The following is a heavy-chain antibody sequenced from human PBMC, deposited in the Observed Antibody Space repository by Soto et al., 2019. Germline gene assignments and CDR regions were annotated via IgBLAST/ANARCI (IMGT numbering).Heavy chain of an antibody. V-gene: IGHV1-69*06. Sequence: QVQLVQSGAEVKTTGSSLKVSCKVSGSRFSNYVISWVRQAPGHGLEWLGRIIPIFNSTKYAQSFQGRVTITADKSTSTDSLELSSLRSDDTAVYYCAREGRGKKAGYNGLVSLGYWGQGTLVTVSS. D-gene: IGHD2-2*02. CDR2: IIPIFNST. J-gene: IGHJ4*02. CDR1: GSRFSNYV. CDR3: AREGRGKKAGYNGLVSLGY.